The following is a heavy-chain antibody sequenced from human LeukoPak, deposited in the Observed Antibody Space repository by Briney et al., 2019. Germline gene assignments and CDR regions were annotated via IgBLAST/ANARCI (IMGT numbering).Heavy chain of an antibody. CDR1: GYTFSTYA. CDR2: INAGNGNT. J-gene: IGHJ4*02. D-gene: IGHD5-24*01. V-gene: IGHV1-3*01. Sequence: ASVRVSCKASGYTFSTYAIHWVRQAPGQRLEWMGWINAGNGNTRYSQKFQGRVTITRDTSASTAYMELTSLTSEDTAVYYCARSNDGDYWGQGTLVTVSS. CDR3: ARSNDGDY.